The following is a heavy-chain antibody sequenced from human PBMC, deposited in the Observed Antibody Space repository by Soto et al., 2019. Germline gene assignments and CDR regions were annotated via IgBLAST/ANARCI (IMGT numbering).Heavy chain of an antibody. CDR1: GGSINTETYH. D-gene: IGHD2-21*02. CDR3: ATSQYCGGDCYSP. J-gene: IGHJ5*02. CDR2: FHYRGLT. V-gene: IGHV4-31*03. Sequence: QVQLQESGPGLVKPSQTLSLTCTVSGGSINTETYHWAWIRQQPGKGLEWLGFFHYRGLTHYNPSLKSRVIISADTSTNRYFLQLSYVTAADTAMYYCATSQYCGGDCYSPWGQGILVTVSS.